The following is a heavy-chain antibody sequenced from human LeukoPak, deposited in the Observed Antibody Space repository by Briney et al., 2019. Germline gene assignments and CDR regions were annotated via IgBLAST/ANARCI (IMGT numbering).Heavy chain of an antibody. Sequence: TGGSLRLSCAASGFTFSSYAMSWVRQAPGKGLEWVSAISGSGGSTYYADSVKGRFTISRDNSKNTLYLQMNSLRAEDTAVYYCATPLGWELPKREYYYYGMDVWGQGTTVTVSS. V-gene: IGHV3-23*01. CDR3: ATPLGWELPKREYYYYGMDV. J-gene: IGHJ6*02. D-gene: IGHD1-26*01. CDR1: GFTFSSYA. CDR2: ISGSGGST.